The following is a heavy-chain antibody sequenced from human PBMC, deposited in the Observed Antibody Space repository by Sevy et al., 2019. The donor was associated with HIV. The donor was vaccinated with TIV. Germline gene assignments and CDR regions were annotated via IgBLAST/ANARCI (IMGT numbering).Heavy chain of an antibody. Sequence: ASVKVSCKVSGYTLTELSMHWVRQAPGKGLEWMGGFDPEDGETIYAQKFQGRVTMTKDTSTDTAYMELSSLRSEDTAVYYCATAPTTGTTNFDYWGQGTLVTVSS. CDR3: ATAPTTGTTNFDY. CDR2: FDPEDGET. D-gene: IGHD1-1*01. J-gene: IGHJ4*02. V-gene: IGHV1-24*01. CDR1: GYTLTELS.